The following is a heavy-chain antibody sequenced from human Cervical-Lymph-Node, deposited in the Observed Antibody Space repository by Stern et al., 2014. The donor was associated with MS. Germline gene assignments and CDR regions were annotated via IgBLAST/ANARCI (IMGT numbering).Heavy chain of an antibody. Sequence: VQLLESGAEVKKPGASVRVSCKASGYTFTSYYMHWVRQAPGQGPEWMGRITPNIGSASYAQKFQGRVAMTSDTSTSTVYMELSSLRSNDTAVYYCVREGLEMATLWGQGTLVTGSS. D-gene: IGHD5-24*01. CDR3: VREGLEMATL. CDR1: GYTFTSYY. CDR2: ITPNIGSA. V-gene: IGHV1-46*03. J-gene: IGHJ4*02.